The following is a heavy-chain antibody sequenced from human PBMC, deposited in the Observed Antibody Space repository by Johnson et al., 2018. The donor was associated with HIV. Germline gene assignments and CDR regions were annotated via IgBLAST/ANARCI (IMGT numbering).Heavy chain of an antibody. CDR2: ISWNSGSI. CDR3: AKDRPSSGWFDAFDI. D-gene: IGHD6-19*01. CDR1: GFTFDDYA. Sequence: VQLVESGGGLVQPGRSLRLSCAASGFTFDDYAMHWVRQAPGKGLEWVSGISWNSGSIGYADSVKGRFTISRDNSKNTLYLQMNSLRAEDTAVYYCAKDRPSSGWFDAFDIWGQGTMVTVSS. V-gene: IGHV3-9*01. J-gene: IGHJ3*02.